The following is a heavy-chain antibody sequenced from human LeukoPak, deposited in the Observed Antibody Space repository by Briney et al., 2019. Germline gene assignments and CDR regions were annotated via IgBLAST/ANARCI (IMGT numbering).Heavy chain of an antibody. Sequence: PSETLSLTCTVSGGSISSSSYYWRWIRQLPGTGLEWIGYIYYSGSTNYNPSLKSRVTMSVDTSKSQFSLKLSSVTAADTALYYCARHHYASGTHTPYYFDFWGQGTLVTVSS. CDR3: ARHHYASGTHTPYYFDF. V-gene: IGHV4-61*01. J-gene: IGHJ4*02. CDR2: IYYSGST. CDR1: GGSISSSSYY. D-gene: IGHD3-10*01.